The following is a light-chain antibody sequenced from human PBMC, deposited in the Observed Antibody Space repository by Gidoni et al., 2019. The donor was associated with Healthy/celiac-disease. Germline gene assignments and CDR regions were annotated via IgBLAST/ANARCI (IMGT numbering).Light chain of an antibody. CDR1: QSFLNSSNNKNY. CDR2: WAS. CDR3: QQYYSTPPT. Sequence: DIVMTQSPDSLSVSLGERATINCKSSQSFLNSSNNKNYLAWYQQKPGQPPKLLIYWASTRESGVPDRFSGRGSGTDFTLTISSLQAEDVAVYYCQQYYSTPPTFGQGTKVEIK. J-gene: IGKJ1*01. V-gene: IGKV4-1*01.